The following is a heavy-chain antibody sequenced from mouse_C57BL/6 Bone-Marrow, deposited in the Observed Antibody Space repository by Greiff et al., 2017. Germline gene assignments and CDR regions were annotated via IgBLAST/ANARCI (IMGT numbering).Heavy chain of an antibody. Sequence: QVQLQQSGPGLVQPSQSLSITCTVSGFSLPSYGVHWVRQSPGKGLEWLGVIWRGGSTDYNAAFMSRLSITKDNSKSQVFFKMNSLQADDTAIYYCAKNDYGSFYAMDYWGQGTSVTVSS. CDR3: AKNDYGSFYAMDY. CDR1: GFSLPSYG. V-gene: IGHV2-5*01. D-gene: IGHD1-1*01. J-gene: IGHJ4*01. CDR2: IWRGGST.